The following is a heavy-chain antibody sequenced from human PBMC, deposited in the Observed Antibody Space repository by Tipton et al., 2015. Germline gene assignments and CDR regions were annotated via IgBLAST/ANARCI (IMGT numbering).Heavy chain of an antibody. CDR3: ACQDYDSLTRDYQTVDY. D-gene: IGHD3-9*01. J-gene: IGHJ4*02. V-gene: IGHV4-38-2*01. CDR1: GYSISSDYF. Sequence: TLSLTCAVSGYSISSDYFWGWIRQPPGKGLEWIGSIYHSGSTYYNPSLKSRVTISVDTSKNQFSLKLSSVTAADTAVYYCACQDYDSLTRDYQTVDYWGQGTLVTVSS. CDR2: IYHSGST.